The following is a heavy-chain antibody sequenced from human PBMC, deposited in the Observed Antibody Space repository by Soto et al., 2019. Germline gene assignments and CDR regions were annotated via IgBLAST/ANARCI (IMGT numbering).Heavy chain of an antibody. Sequence: QVQLVGSGGGVVQPGRSLRLSCAASGFTFSSCGMHWVHQAPGKGVAWGAGISYDGSNKYYADSVNGRFTISRDNSKNALYLQMNSLRAEDTAVYYFAKNLYSSCWYHYYYGMDVWGQGNTVTVSS. CDR3: AKNLYSSCWYHYYYGMDV. J-gene: IGHJ6*02. V-gene: IGHV3-30*18. CDR2: ISYDGSNK. CDR1: GFTFSSCG. D-gene: IGHD6-19*01.